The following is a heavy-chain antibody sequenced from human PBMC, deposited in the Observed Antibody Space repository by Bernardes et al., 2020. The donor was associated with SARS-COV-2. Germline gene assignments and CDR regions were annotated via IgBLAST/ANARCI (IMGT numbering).Heavy chain of an antibody. D-gene: IGHD3-10*01. J-gene: IGHJ4*02. V-gene: IGHV3-74*01. CDR3: VRDAGGAGSH. Sequence: GGSLRLSCAASGFIFSSYWMHCVRRVPGEGLVWVSRTNEDGSTTNYADSVQGRFTISRDNAKNTLYLQMNSLRAEDTAVYYCVRDAGGAGSHWGQGTLVTVSS. CDR2: TNEDGSTT. CDR1: GFIFSSYW.